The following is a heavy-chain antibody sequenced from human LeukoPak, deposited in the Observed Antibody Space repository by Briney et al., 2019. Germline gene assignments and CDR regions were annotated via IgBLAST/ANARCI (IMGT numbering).Heavy chain of an antibody. CDR2: IYYSGST. J-gene: IGHJ4*02. CDR1: GGSISSYY. Sequence: KPSETLSLTCTVPGGSISSYYWSWIRQPPGKGLEWIGYIYYSGSTNYNPSLKSRVTISVDTSKNKFSLKLSSVTAADTTVYYCARDQYYYGSGSSNPLDYWGQGTLVTVSS. V-gene: IGHV4-59*12. CDR3: ARDQYYYGSGSSNPLDY. D-gene: IGHD3-10*01.